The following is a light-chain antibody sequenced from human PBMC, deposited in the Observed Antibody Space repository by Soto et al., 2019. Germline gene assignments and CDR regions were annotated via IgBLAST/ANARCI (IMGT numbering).Light chain of an antibody. Sequence: QSALTQPRSVSGSPGQSVTISCTGTSSDVGAYNSVSWYQQHPGKAPKLMIYDVTERPSGVPDRFSGSKSGNTASLTISGLQAEDEADYYCCSYTHLFFVFGTGTKLTVL. CDR2: DVT. CDR3: CSYTHLFFV. J-gene: IGLJ1*01. CDR1: SSDVGAYNS. V-gene: IGLV2-11*01.